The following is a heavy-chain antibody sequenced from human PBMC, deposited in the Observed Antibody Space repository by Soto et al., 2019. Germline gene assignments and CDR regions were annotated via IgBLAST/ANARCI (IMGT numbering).Heavy chain of an antibody. Sequence: LTYSVSGGTIVDLFWRWIRQPPGKGLEWIGYIYYSGSTNYNPSLKSRVTISVDTSKNQFSLKLSSVTAADTAVYYYARGVRYFDYWGQGTLVTVSS. V-gene: IGHV4-59*11. CDR2: IYYSGST. D-gene: IGHD3-10*01. J-gene: IGHJ4*02. CDR3: ARGVRYFDY. CDR1: GGTIVDLF.